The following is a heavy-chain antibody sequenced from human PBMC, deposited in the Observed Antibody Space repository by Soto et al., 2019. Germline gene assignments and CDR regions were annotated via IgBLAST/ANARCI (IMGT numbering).Heavy chain of an antibody. V-gene: IGHV4-34*01. J-gene: IGHJ5*02. D-gene: IGHD3-10*01. CDR3: ARRAPYYYGSGSLPNWFDP. CDR1: GGSFSGYC. Sequence: SETLSLTCAVYGGSFSGYCWSWIRQPPGKGLEWIGEINHSGSTNYNPSLKSRVTISVDTSKNQFSLKLSSVTAADTAVYYCARRAPYYYGSGSLPNWFDPWGQGTLVTVSS. CDR2: INHSGST.